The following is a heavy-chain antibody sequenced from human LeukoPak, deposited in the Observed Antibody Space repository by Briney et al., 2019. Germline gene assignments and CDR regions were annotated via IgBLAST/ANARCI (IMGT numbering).Heavy chain of an antibody. D-gene: IGHD6-13*01. J-gene: IGHJ6*03. CDR2: IKTDGSIT. CDR3: AKLPGIAAAGTFHYYYYYMDV. V-gene: IGHV3-74*01. Sequence: GGSLRLSCAASGFSFSVYWMHWVRQAPGKGPVWVSRIKTDGSITDYADFVKGRFTISRDNAKNTLYLQMNSLRAEDTAVYYCAKLPGIAAAGTFHYYYYYMDVWGKGTTVTVSS. CDR1: GFSFSVYW.